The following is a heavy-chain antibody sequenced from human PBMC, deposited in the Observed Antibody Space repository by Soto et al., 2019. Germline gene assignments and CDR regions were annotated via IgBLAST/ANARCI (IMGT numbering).Heavy chain of an antibody. J-gene: IGHJ6*03. Sequence: SETLSLTCAVYGGSFSGYYWSWIRQPPGKGLEWIGEINHSGSTNYNPSLKSRVTISVDTSKNQFSLKLSSVTAADTAVYYCARGRRITFGGVIARNYYYYMDVWGKGTTVTVSS. CDR1: GGSFSGYY. D-gene: IGHD3-16*02. CDR2: INHSGST. V-gene: IGHV4-34*01. CDR3: ARGRRITFGGVIARNYYYYMDV.